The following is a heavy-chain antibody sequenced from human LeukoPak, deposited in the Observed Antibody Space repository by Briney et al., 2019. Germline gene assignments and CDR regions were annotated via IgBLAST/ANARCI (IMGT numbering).Heavy chain of an antibody. J-gene: IGHJ4*02. D-gene: IGHD3-9*01. CDR1: GYTFTTYY. CDR2: INPSGGDT. CDR3: ARDTGILTGYSLRY. V-gene: IGHV1-46*01. Sequence: ASVKVSCKASGYTFTTYYIHWVRQAPGQGLEWVGIINPSGGDTKYAQKFQGRVTLIRDTSTSTVSMELSSLRSDDTAVYYCARDTGILTGYSLRYWGQGTLVTVSS.